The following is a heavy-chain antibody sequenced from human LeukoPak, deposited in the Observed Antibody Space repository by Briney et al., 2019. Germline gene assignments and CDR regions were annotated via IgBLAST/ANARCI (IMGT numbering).Heavy chain of an antibody. CDR1: GFTFDDYA. J-gene: IGHJ4*02. CDR2: ISWNSGSI. CDR3: AREIWDMVRGVPADY. D-gene: IGHD3-10*01. Sequence: PGRSLRLSCAASGFTFDDYAMHWVRQAPGKGLEWVSGISWNSGSIGYADSVKGRFTISRDNAKNSLYLQMNSLRAEDTAVYYCAREIWDMVRGVPADYWGQGTQVTVSS. V-gene: IGHV3-9*01.